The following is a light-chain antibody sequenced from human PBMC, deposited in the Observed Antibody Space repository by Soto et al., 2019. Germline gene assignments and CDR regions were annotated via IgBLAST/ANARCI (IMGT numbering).Light chain of an antibody. CDR2: DAS. Sequence: EIVLTQSPDNLSLSPGERVTLSCRASQSVGSSHLAWYQQKPGQALRLLIYDASTRAADIPDRFSGSGSGTDFTLTISRLEPEDFAVYYCPQHVTSPWTFGQGTKVEIK. CDR1: QSVGSSH. J-gene: IGKJ1*01. V-gene: IGKV3-20*01. CDR3: PQHVTSPWT.